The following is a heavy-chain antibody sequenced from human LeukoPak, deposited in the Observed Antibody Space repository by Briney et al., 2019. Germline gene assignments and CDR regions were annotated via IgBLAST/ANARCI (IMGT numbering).Heavy chain of an antibody. J-gene: IGHJ6*02. V-gene: IGHV3-21*01. CDR2: ISSGSGYR. CDR3: ARARAETYYYGMDV. Sequence: PGGSLRLSCAASGFTFSSYAMNWVRQAPGEGLEWVSCISSGSGYRFYADSVKGRFTISRDNAKNSLYLQMNSLRAEDTAVYYCARARAETYYYGMDVWGQGTTVTVSS. CDR1: GFTFSSYA.